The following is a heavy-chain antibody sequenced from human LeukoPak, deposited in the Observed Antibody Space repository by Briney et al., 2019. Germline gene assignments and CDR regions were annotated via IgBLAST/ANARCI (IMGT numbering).Heavy chain of an antibody. CDR1: GFTFTICA. CDR2: ISGSGGST. CDR3: AKADGSYKPLIDY. J-gene: IGHJ4*02. Sequence: PGGSLRLSCAASGFTFTICAMNWVRQAPGKGLEWVSGISGSGGSTYYADSVKGRFTISRDSSKNTVYLQMNSLRAEDTAVYYCAKADGSYKPLIDYWGQGTLVTVSS. V-gene: IGHV3-23*01. D-gene: IGHD3-10*01.